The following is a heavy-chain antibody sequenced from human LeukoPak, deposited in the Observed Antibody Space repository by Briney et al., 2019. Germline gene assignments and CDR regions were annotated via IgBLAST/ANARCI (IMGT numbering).Heavy chain of an antibody. CDR1: GFTVSSNY. V-gene: IGHV3-66*01. CDR2: IYSGGST. Sequence: GGSLRLSCAASGFTVSSNYMSWVRQAPGKGLEWVSVIYSGGSTYYADSVKGRFTISRDNSKNSLYLQMNSLRAEDTAVYYCARDQGSGWNYFDYWGQGTLVTVSS. J-gene: IGHJ4*02. D-gene: IGHD6-19*01. CDR3: ARDQGSGWNYFDY.